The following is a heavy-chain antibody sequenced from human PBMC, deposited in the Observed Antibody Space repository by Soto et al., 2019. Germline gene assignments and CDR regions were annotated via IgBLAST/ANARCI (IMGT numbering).Heavy chain of an antibody. CDR1: DGSISTGGYY. J-gene: IGHJ4*02. CDR3: ARGEFRFDL. V-gene: IGHV4-31*03. Sequence: PSETLSLTCTVSDGSISTGGYYWSWIRQHPGKGLEWIGYIYYSGSTYYNPSLKSRITISVDTSKNQFSLKLSSVTAADTAVYYCARGEFRFDLWGQGVLVTVSS. D-gene: IGHD3-10*01. CDR2: IYYSGST.